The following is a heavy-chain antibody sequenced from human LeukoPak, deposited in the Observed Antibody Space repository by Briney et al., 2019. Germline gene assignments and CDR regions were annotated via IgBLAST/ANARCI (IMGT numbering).Heavy chain of an antibody. CDR3: ARDAQDMVRGVTSKGDWFDP. CDR2: INWNGGST. J-gene: IGHJ5*02. CDR1: GFTFDDYA. Sequence: GGSLRLSCAASGFTFDDYAVTWVRQAPGKGLEWVSDINWNGGSTGCADSVEGRFTISRDNAKNSLYLQMNSLRAEDTALYYCARDAQDMVRGVTSKGDWFDPWGQGTLVTVSS. D-gene: IGHD3-10*01. V-gene: IGHV3-20*04.